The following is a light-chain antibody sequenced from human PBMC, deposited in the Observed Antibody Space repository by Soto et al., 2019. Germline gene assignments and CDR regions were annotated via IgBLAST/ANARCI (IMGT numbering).Light chain of an antibody. CDR3: SSYGGSTNIVI. V-gene: IGLV2-8*01. J-gene: IGLJ2*01. CDR1: SSDIGGYNY. CDR2: EVH. Sequence: QSALTQPPSASGSPGQSVTISCTGTSSDIGGYNYVSWYQQYPGTAPRLMIFEVHKRPSGVPDRFSGSKSGSTASLTVSGLQAEDEADYYCSSYGGSTNIVIFGGGTKLTVL.